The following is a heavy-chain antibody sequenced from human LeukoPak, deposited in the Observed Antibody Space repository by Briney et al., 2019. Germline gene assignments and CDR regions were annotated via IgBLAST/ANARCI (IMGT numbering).Heavy chain of an antibody. Sequence: ASVKVSCKASGYTCTGYYMHWVRQAPGQGLEWMGWINPNSGGTNYAQKFQGRVTMTRDTSISTAYMELSRLRSDDTAVYYCARETKNVVAYSSSFWWFDPWGQGTLVTVSS. J-gene: IGHJ5*02. D-gene: IGHD6-13*01. V-gene: IGHV1-2*02. CDR3: ARETKNVVAYSSSFWWFDP. CDR2: INPNSGGT. CDR1: GYTCTGYY.